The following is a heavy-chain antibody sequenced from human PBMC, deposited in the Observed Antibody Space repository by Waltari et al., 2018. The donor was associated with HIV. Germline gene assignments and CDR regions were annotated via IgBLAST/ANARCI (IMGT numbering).Heavy chain of an antibody. D-gene: IGHD2-15*01. CDR3: ARRPDWWELPGSQNYYYYGMDV. V-gene: IGHV3-33*01. Sequence: QVQLVESGGGVVQPGRSLRLSCAASGLNFSSYGMHWVRQAPGTGLEWVAVIWYDGSNKYYADSVKGRFTISRDNSKNTLYLQMNSLRAEDTAVYYCARRPDWWELPGSQNYYYYGMDVWGQGTTVTVSS. CDR2: IWYDGSNK. CDR1: GLNFSSYG. J-gene: IGHJ6*02.